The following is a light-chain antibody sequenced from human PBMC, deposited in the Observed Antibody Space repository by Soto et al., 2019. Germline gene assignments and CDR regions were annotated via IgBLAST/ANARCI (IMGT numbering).Light chain of an antibody. CDR1: SSDIGGYAH. Sequence: QSALTQPPSASGSPGQSVAISCTGTSSDIGGYAHVSWYRQDPGKAPKVMIYEVTKRPSGVPDRFSGSKAGNTASLTVFGLQAEDEANYYCGSFAGPVWVFGGGTKLTVL. J-gene: IGLJ3*02. CDR2: EVT. V-gene: IGLV2-8*01. CDR3: GSFAGPVWV.